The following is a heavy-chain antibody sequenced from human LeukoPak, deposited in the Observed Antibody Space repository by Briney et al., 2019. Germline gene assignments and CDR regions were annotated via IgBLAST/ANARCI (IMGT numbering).Heavy chain of an antibody. CDR2: IKQDGSET. D-gene: IGHD3-10*01. V-gene: IGHV3-7*01. Sequence: PGGSLRLSCAASGFTFSTYWMSWVRQAPGKGLEWVANIKQDGSETYYMDSVKGRFTISRDNAKSSLYLQMNSLRAEDTAVYYCARDSGIIAFDIWGQGTMVTVSS. CDR1: GFTFSTYW. J-gene: IGHJ3*02. CDR3: ARDSGIIAFDI.